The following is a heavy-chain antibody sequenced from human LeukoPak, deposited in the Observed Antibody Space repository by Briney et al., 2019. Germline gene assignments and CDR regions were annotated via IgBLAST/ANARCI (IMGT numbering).Heavy chain of an antibody. D-gene: IGHD6-25*01. Sequence: PSETLSLTCTVSGGSISSSRSYWGWIRQPPGKGLEWIGSIYYSGSTYYNPSLKSRVTISVDTSKNQFSLKLSSVTAADTAVYYCARRGGDYWGQGTLVTVSS. CDR3: ARRGGDY. J-gene: IGHJ4*02. CDR1: GGSISSSRSY. V-gene: IGHV4-39*01. CDR2: IYYSGST.